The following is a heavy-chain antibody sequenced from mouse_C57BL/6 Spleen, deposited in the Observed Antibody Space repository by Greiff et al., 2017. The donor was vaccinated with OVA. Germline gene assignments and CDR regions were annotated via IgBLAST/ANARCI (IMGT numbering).Heavy chain of an antibody. CDR1: GFTFSSYA. V-gene: IGHV5-4*01. CDR3: ARDSNAMEY. J-gene: IGHJ4*01. CDR2: ISDGGSYT. Sequence: DVHLVESGGGLVKPGGSLKLSCAASGFTFSSYAMSWVRQTPEKRLEWVATISDGGSYTYYPDNVKGRFTISRDNAKNNLYLQMSHLKSEDTAMYYCARDSNAMEYWGQGTSVTVSS. D-gene: IGHD1-1*01.